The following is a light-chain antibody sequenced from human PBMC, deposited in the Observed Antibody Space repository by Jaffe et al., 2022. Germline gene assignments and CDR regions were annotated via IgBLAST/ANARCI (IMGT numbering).Light chain of an antibody. CDR2: KTT. J-gene: IGLJ1*01. CDR1: RLRRQF. Sequence: SAELTQPPSVSVSPGQTAKISCSGERLRRQFVYWYKQKPGQAPTLVMSKTTERPSGIPERFSGSKSDTTVTLTISGVRPEDEGDYYCQSADGGGVYIFGPGTEVTVL. CDR3: QSADGGGVYI. V-gene: IGLV3-25*03.